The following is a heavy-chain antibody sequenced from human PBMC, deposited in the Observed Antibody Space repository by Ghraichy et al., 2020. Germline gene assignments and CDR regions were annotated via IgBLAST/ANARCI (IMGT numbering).Heavy chain of an antibody. Sequence: LRLSCSVSGGSITSGGYFWSWIRQLPGKGLEWMGYIYHSGSTYYPASLKSRVTMSRDTSKNQFSLRLSSVSAADTAVYFCARGSSGDNTFDPWGQGTLVTVSS. CDR3: ARGSSGDNTFDP. J-gene: IGHJ5*02. CDR2: IYHSGST. D-gene: IGHD1-26*01. CDR1: GGSITSGGYF. V-gene: IGHV4-31*03.